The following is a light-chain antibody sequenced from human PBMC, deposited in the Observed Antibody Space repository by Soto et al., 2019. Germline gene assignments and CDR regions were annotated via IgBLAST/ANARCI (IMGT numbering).Light chain of an antibody. J-gene: IGKJ1*01. CDR3: QKYNSARWK. Sequence: EIQMTQSPSTLSASVGDRVTITCRASQGISNYLAWYQQTPGKVPKLLIYAASTLPSGVPSRFSGSGSGTYFPLTSSRRRREHVAAYYCQKYNSARWKCGQATKV. CDR2: AAS. CDR1: QGISNY. V-gene: IGKV1-27*01.